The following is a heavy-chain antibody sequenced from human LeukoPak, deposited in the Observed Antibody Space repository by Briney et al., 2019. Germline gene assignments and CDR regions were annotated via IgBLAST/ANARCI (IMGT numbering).Heavy chain of an antibody. CDR2: IWYDGSNK. Sequence: GGSLRLSCAASGFTFSSYGMHWVRQAPGKGLEWVAVIWYDGSNKYYADSVKGLFTISRDNSKNTLYLQMNSLSAEDTAVYYCARDVVHIDYWGQGTLVTVSS. D-gene: IGHD2-21*01. J-gene: IGHJ4*02. V-gene: IGHV3-33*01. CDR1: GFTFSSYG. CDR3: ARDVVHIDY.